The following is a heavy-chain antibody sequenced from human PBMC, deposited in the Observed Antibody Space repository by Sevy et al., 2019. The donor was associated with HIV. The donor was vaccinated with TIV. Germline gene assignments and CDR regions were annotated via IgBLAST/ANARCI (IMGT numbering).Heavy chain of an antibody. CDR1: GFTFSSYA. V-gene: IGHV3-23*01. CDR3: ATSASAGIWGVLGGDAFDI. CDR2: ISGSGGST. Sequence: GGSLRLSCAASGFTFSSYAMSWVRQAPGKGLEWVSAISGSGGSTYYADSVKGRFTISRDSSKNTLYLQMNSLRAEDTAVYYCATSASAGIWGVLGGDAFDIWGQGTMVTVSS. D-gene: IGHD1-20*01. J-gene: IGHJ3*02.